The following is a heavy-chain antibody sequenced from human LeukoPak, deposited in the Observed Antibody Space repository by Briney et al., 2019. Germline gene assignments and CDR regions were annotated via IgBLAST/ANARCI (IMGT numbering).Heavy chain of an antibody. J-gene: IGHJ4*02. V-gene: IGHV4-59*01. CDR2: IYYSGST. D-gene: IGHD3-22*01. Sequence: SETLSLTCTVSGGSISSYYWSWIRQPPGKGLEWIGYIYYSGSTNCNPSLKRRVTISVDTTKNQFSLMLSSVTAADTAVYYCARGRYDSSGYIFDYWGQGTLVTVSS. CDR1: GGSISSYY. CDR3: ARGRYDSSGYIFDY.